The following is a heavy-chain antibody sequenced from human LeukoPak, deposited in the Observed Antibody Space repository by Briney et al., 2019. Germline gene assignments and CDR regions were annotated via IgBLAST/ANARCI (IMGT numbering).Heavy chain of an antibody. Sequence: GGSLRLSCAASGFTFSNYMMHWVRQAPGKGLVWVSRIKSDGITITYADFVKGRFTISRDNAKNTLYLQMNSLRAEDAAVYYCLRDLNWSLDQWGQGTLVTVSS. V-gene: IGHV3-74*01. J-gene: IGHJ4*02. D-gene: IGHD1-20*01. CDR3: LRDLNWSLDQ. CDR1: GFTFSNYM. CDR2: IKSDGITI.